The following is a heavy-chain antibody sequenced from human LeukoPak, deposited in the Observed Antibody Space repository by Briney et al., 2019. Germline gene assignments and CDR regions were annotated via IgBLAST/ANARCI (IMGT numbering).Heavy chain of an antibody. D-gene: IGHD3-10*01. Sequence: SETLSLTCTVSGGSISSSSYYWGWIRQPPGKGLEWIGYIYYSGSTYYNPSLKSRVTISVDTSKNQFSLKLSSVTAADTAVYYCARDTPFGEFFDYWGQGTLVTVSS. J-gene: IGHJ4*02. V-gene: IGHV4-30-4*08. CDR3: ARDTPFGEFFDY. CDR1: GGSISSSSYY. CDR2: IYYSGST.